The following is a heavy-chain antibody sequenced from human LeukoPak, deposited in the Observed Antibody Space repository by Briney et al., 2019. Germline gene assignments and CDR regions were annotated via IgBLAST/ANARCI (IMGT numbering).Heavy chain of an antibody. D-gene: IGHD3-10*01. CDR3: AREGSGRTAYNDGLDV. V-gene: IGHV3-53*01. CDR2: IRSGGST. Sequence: QPGGSLRLSCAASGFTFSSYGMHWVRQAPGKGLEWVSVIRSGGSTVYADSVKGRFTISRDNSKNTLYLQLNSLRAEDTAVYYCAREGSGRTAYNDGLDVWGQGTMVTVSS. J-gene: IGHJ3*01. CDR1: GFTFSSYG.